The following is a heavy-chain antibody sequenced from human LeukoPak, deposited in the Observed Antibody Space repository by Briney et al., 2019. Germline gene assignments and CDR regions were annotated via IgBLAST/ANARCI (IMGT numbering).Heavy chain of an antibody. CDR1: GYTFTGYY. V-gene: IGHV1-2*02. CDR2: INPNSGGT. Sequence: GASVKVSCKASGYTFTGYYMHWVRQAPGRGLEWMGWINPNSGGTNYAQKFQGRVTMTRDTSISTAYMELSRLRSDDTAVYYCARDMTYGDAFDIWGQGTMVTVSS. J-gene: IGHJ3*02. D-gene: IGHD4-17*01. CDR3: ARDMTYGDAFDI.